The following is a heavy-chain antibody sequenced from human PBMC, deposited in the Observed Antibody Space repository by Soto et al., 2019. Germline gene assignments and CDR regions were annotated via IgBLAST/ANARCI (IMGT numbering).Heavy chain of an antibody. V-gene: IGHV3-30*03. CDR3: ATLSPYSSRDWYFDL. CDR1: GFTFSNYG. D-gene: IGHD6-13*01. J-gene: IGHJ2*01. CDR2: ISHDGNKE. Sequence: PGGSLRLSCAASGFTFSNYGIHWVRQAPGKGLEWVAVISHDGNKEYYADSVKGRFTVSRDNSKKTVYLQMNSLRAEDTAVYYCATLSPYSSRDWYFDLWGRGTLVTVSS.